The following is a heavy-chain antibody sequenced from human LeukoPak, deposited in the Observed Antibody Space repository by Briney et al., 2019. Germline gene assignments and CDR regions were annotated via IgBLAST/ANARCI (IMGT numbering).Heavy chain of an antibody. CDR1: GGSINSNSYY. J-gene: IGHJ4*02. Sequence: SETLSLTCTVSGGSINSNSYYWGWIRQPPGKGLDWIGTFFYSGSMYYNPALKSRFTISLDTSKNQFSLKLNSVTAADTAVYYCARGVYVPFDYWGQGTLVTVSS. D-gene: IGHD3-10*02. CDR3: ARGVYVPFDY. CDR2: FFYSGSM. V-gene: IGHV4-39*07.